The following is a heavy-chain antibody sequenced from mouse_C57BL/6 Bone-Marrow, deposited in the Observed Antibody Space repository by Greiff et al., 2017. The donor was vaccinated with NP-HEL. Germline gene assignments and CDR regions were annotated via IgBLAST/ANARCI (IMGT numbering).Heavy chain of an antibody. Sequence: EVQRVESGGGLVQPGGSLKLSCAASGFTFSDYGMAWVRQAPRKGPEWVAFISNLAYSIYYADTVTGRFTISRENAKNTLYLEMSSLRSEDTAMYYCARHHYGSSYPLYWYFDVWGTGTTVTVSS. CDR3: ARHHYGSSYPLYWYFDV. CDR1: GFTFSDYG. D-gene: IGHD1-1*01. J-gene: IGHJ1*03. V-gene: IGHV5-15*01. CDR2: ISNLAYSI.